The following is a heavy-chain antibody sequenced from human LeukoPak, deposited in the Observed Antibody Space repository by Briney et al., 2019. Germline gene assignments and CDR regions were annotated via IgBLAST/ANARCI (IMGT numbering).Heavy chain of an antibody. J-gene: IGHJ6*02. V-gene: IGHV3-53*01. CDR1: GLTASIIY. Sequence: GGSLTLSCAPSGLTASIIYMSWVRQAPGEGLEWVSVNYSGGNTYYADSVKGRLTISRDNPKNKLYLQMNSLRAEDTPVYYCARIKSGSEFWGQGTTVTVSS. CDR2: NYSGGNT. CDR3: ARIKSGSEF. D-gene: IGHD1-26*01.